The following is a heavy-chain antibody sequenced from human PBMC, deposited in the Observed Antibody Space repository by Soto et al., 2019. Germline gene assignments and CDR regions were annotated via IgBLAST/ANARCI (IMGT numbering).Heavy chain of an antibody. Sequence: QVPLQESGPGLVKPSETLSLSCTVSGGSISSYYWSWIRQTPGKGLEWIGYVHDSGGPNYNPSLKSRVAIAIDTSKSQFSPKLTSVTATDPAVSFCARQGIGALNGLVDVWGQGTMVTVSS. J-gene: IGHJ6*02. V-gene: IGHV4-59*08. D-gene: IGHD3-10*01. CDR2: VHDSGGP. CDR1: GGSISSYY. CDR3: ARQGIGALNGLVDV.